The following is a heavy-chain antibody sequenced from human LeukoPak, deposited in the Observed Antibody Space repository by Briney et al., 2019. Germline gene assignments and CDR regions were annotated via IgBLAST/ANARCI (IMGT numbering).Heavy chain of an antibody. V-gene: IGHV4-34*01. CDR3: ARKYYYASGTYYNY. Sequence: SETLSLTCAAYGESFSGYYWTWIRQPPGKGLKWIGEINHSGTTNYNPSLKSRVTISVDTSKNQFSLKLTSVTAADTAVYYCARKYYYASGTYYNYWGRGTLVTVSS. J-gene: IGHJ4*02. CDR1: GESFSGYY. D-gene: IGHD3-10*01. CDR2: INHSGTT.